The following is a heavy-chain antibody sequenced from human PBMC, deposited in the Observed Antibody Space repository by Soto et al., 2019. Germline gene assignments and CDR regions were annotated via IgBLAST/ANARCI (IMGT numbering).Heavy chain of an antibody. V-gene: IGHV5-51*01. CDR2: ISPDDSDT. CDR3: ARLQGDCSGGSCPYYYYYDMDV. CDR1: GYSFATNW. J-gene: IGHJ6*02. D-gene: IGHD2-15*01. Sequence: GESLKISCKGSGYSFATNWIGWVRQRPGKGLEWMGIISPDDSDTRYSPSFQGQVTISADKSISTAYLQWSSLKASDTAMYYCARLQGDCSGGSCPYYYYYDMDVWGQGTTVTVSS.